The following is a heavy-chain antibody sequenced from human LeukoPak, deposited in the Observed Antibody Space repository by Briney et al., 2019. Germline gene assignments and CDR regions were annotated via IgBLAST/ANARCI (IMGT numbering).Heavy chain of an antibody. Sequence: PSQTLSLTCAISGDSFSSNCAAWNWLRQSPSRGYEWLGRTYYRSKWYNNYAVSVKSRITINPDTSKNQFSLQLNSVTPEDTAVYYCARDLDWFDPWGQGTLGTVS. CDR2: TYYRSKWYN. J-gene: IGHJ5*02. CDR1: GDSFSSNCAA. V-gene: IGHV6-1*01. CDR3: ARDLDWFDP.